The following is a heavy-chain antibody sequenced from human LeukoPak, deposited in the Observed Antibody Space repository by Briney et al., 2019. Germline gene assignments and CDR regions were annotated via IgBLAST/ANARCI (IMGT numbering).Heavy chain of an antibody. V-gene: IGHV3-21*04. Sequence: PGGSLRLSCAASRFTFSTYSMNWVRQAPGKGLEWVSSIDSTSTYIYYSDSVKGRFTISRDNANNTLYLQMDRLRAEDTAVYYCARDSLVGSTTPVFDYWGQGTLVTVSS. CDR1: RFTFSTYS. CDR3: ARDSLVGSTTPVFDY. CDR2: IDSTSTYI. D-gene: IGHD1-26*01. J-gene: IGHJ4*02.